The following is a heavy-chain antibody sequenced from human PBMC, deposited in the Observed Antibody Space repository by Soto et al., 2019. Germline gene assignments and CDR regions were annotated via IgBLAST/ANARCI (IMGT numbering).Heavy chain of an antibody. D-gene: IGHD1-20*01. CDR1: GGSISGSYYY. Sequence: NPSETLSLTCAASGGSISGSYYYWAWLRQSPGKGPEWIGSVFYTGFTSYNPSLESRVSVSVDTSKSQFSLKLSAVTAADTAVYYCATSQKGYNWNYFDHWGQGALVTVSS. J-gene: IGHJ4*02. CDR3: ATSQKGYNWNYFDH. V-gene: IGHV4-39*01. CDR2: VFYTGFT.